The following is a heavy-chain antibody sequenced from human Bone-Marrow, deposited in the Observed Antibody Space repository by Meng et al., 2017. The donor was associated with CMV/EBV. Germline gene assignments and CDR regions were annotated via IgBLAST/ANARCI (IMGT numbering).Heavy chain of an antibody. J-gene: IGHJ5*02. CDR2: INPNNGGT. Sequence: ASVKVSCKASGYTFTNYYMHWVRQAPGQGLEWMGWINPNNGGTNYAQKFQGRVTMTTDTSITTAYMDLSRLRSDDTAVYYCARAPSGPWGQGTLVTVSS. CDR3: ARAPSGP. CDR1: GYTFTNYY. V-gene: IGHV1-2*02.